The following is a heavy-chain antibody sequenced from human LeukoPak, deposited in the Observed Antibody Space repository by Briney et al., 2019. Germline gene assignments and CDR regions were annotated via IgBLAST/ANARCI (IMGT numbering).Heavy chain of an antibody. D-gene: IGHD4-17*01. CDR2: ISGSGGST. CDR3: AKVRRRTTVTSPFDY. CDR1: GFTFSSYA. J-gene: IGHJ4*02. V-gene: IGHV3-23*01. Sequence: PGGSLRLSCAASGFTFSSYAMSWVRQAPGKGLEWVSAISGSGGSTYYADSVKGRFTISRDNSKNTLYLQMNSLRAEDTAVYYCAKVRRRTTVTSPFDYWGQGTLVTVSS.